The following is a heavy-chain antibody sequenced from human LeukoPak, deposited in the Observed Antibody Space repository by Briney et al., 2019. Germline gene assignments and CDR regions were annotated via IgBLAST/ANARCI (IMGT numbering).Heavy chain of an antibody. CDR1: GFTFDDYA. J-gene: IGHJ4*02. D-gene: IGHD6-19*01. CDR2: ISWNSGSI. Sequence: PGRSLSLSCAASGFTFDDYAMHWLRQATGQGLEWVSDISWNSGSIGYADSVKGRFTISRDNATNSLYLQMNSLRAEDTALYHCAKDNGYSSGWYYFDYWGQGTLVTVSS. V-gene: IGHV3-9*01. CDR3: AKDNGYSSGWYYFDY.